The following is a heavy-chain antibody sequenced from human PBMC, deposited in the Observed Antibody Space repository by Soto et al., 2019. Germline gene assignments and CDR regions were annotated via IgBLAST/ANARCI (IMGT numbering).Heavy chain of an antibody. Sequence: EVQLVESGGGLVQPGGSLRLSCAASGFTVSSNYMSWVRQAPGKGLEWVSVIYSGGSTYYADAVKGRFTISRHNSKNTLYLQMNSLRAEDTAVYYCARVCGSSHFDYWGQGTLVTVSS. CDR1: GFTVSSNY. V-gene: IGHV3-53*04. J-gene: IGHJ4*02. D-gene: IGHD6-13*01. CDR2: IYSGGST. CDR3: ARVCGSSHFDY.